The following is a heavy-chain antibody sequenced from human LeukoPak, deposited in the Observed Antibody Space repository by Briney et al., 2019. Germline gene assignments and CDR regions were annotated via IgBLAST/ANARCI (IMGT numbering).Heavy chain of an antibody. Sequence: SETLSLTCTVSGGSISSSNWWSWVRQPPGKGLEWIGEIYHSGGTNYNPSLKSRVTISVDKSKNQFSLKLRSVTAADTAVYYCASRGLLEQGFDPWGQGTLVTVSS. CDR1: GGSISSSNW. V-gene: IGHV4-4*02. CDR2: IYHSGGT. CDR3: ASRGLLEQGFDP. J-gene: IGHJ5*02. D-gene: IGHD1/OR15-1a*01.